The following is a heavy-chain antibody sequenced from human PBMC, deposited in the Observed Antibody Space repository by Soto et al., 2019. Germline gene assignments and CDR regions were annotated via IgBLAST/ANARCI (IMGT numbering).Heavy chain of an antibody. J-gene: IGHJ4*02. Sequence: PGGSLRLSCAASGFTFSSYAMSWVRQAPGKGLEWVSAISGSGGSTYYAVSVKSRITISPDTSKNQFSLQLNSVTPEDTAVYYCARDCHYDDYVPYDFWGQGSLVTVSS. V-gene: IGHV3-23*01. CDR3: ARDCHYDDYVPYDF. CDR1: GFTFSSYA. CDR2: ISGSGGST. D-gene: IGHD4-17*01.